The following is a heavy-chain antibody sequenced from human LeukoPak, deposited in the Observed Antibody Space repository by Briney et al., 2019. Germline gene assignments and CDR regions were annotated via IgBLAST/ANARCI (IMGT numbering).Heavy chain of an antibody. D-gene: IGHD3-22*01. Sequence: GGPLSLSCAASGFTFSSYWMHWVRQAPGKGLGWVSRINSDGSSTSYADSVKGRSTISRDNAKNTLYLQMNSLRAEDTAVYYCARDQYYYDSSGYYSSYYFDYWGQGTLVTVSS. V-gene: IGHV3-74*01. CDR1: GFTFSSYW. J-gene: IGHJ4*02. CDR2: INSDGSST. CDR3: ARDQYYYDSSGYYSSYYFDY.